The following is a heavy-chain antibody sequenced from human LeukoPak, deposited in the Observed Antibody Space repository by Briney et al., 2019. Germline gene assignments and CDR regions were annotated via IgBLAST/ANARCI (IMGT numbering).Heavy chain of an antibody. Sequence: QPGRSLRLSCAASGFTLSTYGVHWVRQAPGKGLEWVAVISYDGTNKDYADSVKGRFTISRDNSKNTLYLQMNSLRVEDTAVYYCAKDRLGVAAPKAYFYYWGQGTLVTVSS. D-gene: IGHD6-19*01. CDR1: GFTLSTYG. J-gene: IGHJ4*02. V-gene: IGHV3-30*18. CDR3: AKDRLGVAAPKAYFYY. CDR2: ISYDGTNK.